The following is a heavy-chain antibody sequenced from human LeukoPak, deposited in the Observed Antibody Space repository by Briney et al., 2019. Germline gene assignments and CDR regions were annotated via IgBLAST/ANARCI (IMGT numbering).Heavy chain of an antibody. CDR2: INPNSGGT. CDR1: GYTFTGYY. D-gene: IGHD3-22*01. Sequence: GASVKVSCKASGYTFTGYYMHWVRQAPGQGLEWMGWINPNSGGTNYAQKFQGRVTMTRDTSISTAYMELSRLRSDDTAVYYCARDRPEYYYDSSGYMVYYFDYWGHGTLVTVSS. V-gene: IGHV1-2*02. CDR3: ARDRPEYYYDSSGYMVYYFDY. J-gene: IGHJ4*01.